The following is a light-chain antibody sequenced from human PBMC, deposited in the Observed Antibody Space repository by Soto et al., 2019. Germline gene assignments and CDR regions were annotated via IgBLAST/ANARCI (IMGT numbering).Light chain of an antibody. J-gene: IGKJ5*01. CDR1: RSVSNY. CDR3: QQRNDWQVT. Sequence: EIVLTQSPATLSLSPGESATLSCRASRSVSNYLAWFRQKPGQAPRLLIYDTSNRATGIPARISGSGSGTDFTLTISSLEPDDFAVYYCQQRNDWQVTFGQGTRLEIK. V-gene: IGKV3-11*01. CDR2: DTS.